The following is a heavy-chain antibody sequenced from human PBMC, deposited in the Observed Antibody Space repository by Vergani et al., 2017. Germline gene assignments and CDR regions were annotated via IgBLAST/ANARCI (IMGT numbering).Heavy chain of an antibody. CDR1: GDSISSRNCY. J-gene: IGHJ5*02. CDR2: IYYSGTT. CDR3: ARDSWTSELRGVYWFDT. D-gene: IGHD3-10*01. Sequence: QVQLQQWGAGLLKPSETLSLTCTVSGDSISSRNCYWSWIRQPPGKGLEWIGYIYYSGTTNYNPSLKSRVTLSVDTSKNQLSLRMTSVTAADTAVYYCARDSWTSELRGVYWFDTWGQGTLVSVSS. V-gene: IGHV4-61*01.